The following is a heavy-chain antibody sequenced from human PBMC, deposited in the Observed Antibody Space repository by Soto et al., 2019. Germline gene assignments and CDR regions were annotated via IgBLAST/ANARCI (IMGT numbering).Heavy chain of an antibody. CDR2: VYSSGTT. CDR1: GDSISRGGYF. Sequence: QVQLQESGPGLVKTSQTLSLTCTVSGDSISRGGYFWTWIRQHPGKGLEWIGNVYSSGTTYYSPSLKSRVTISVDTSKNQFSLKLSSVTAADTAIYYCARDSSGYGWFDPWGQGTLVTVSS. V-gene: IGHV4-31*03. J-gene: IGHJ5*02. CDR3: ARDSSGYGWFDP. D-gene: IGHD5-12*01.